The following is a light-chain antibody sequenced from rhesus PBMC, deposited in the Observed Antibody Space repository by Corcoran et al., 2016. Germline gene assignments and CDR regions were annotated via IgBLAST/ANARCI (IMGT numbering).Light chain of an antibody. J-gene: IGKJ2*01. CDR1: QGISNA. CDR2: AAS. Sequence: DIQMSQSPSSLSASVGDKVTITCRACQGISNALAWYQQKPGKAHKLLIYAASSLESGVPSRFSGSRSGTDFTLTISSLQPEDFATYYCQKGYSTPHSFGRGTKVEIK. CDR3: QKGYSTPHS. V-gene: IGKV1-33*02.